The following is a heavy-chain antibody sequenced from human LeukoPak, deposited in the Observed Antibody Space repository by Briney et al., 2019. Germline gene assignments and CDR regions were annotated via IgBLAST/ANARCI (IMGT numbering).Heavy chain of an antibody. CDR2: INHSGST. CDR1: GGSFSGYY. Sequence: SETLSLTCAVYGGSFSGYYWSWIRQPPGKGLEWIGEINHSGSTNYNPSPKSRVTISVDTSKNQFSLKLSSVTAADTAVYYCARRPYYYDSSGYTHVDYWGQGTLVTVSS. V-gene: IGHV4-34*01. CDR3: ARRPYYYDSSGYTHVDY. D-gene: IGHD3-22*01. J-gene: IGHJ4*02.